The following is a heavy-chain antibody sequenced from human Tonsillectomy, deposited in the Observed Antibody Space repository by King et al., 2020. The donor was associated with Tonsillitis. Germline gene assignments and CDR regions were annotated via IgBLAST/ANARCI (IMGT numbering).Heavy chain of an antibody. CDR1: GFTFSNSG. CDR3: AKDRSSSWSLDY. J-gene: IGHJ4*02. CDR2: ISHDGSDK. D-gene: IGHD6-13*01. Sequence: VQLVESGGGVVQPGRSLRLSCAASGFTFSNSGMHWVRQAPGKGLEWMAVISHDGSDKEYADSVKGRFTISRDNSENTLYLQMNSLRVEDTAIYYCAKDRSSSWSLDYWGQGTLVTVSS. V-gene: IGHV3-30*18.